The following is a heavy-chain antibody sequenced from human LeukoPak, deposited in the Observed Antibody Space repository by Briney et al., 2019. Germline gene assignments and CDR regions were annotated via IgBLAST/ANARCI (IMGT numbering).Heavy chain of an antibody. J-gene: IGHJ4*02. CDR1: GFTFSSYA. Sequence: GGSLRLSCAASGFTFSSYAMHWVRQAPGKGLEWVSYITHDTSRKHYADSVKGRFTISRDNAKNSLYLQMNTLRDEDTAVYYCARDRDYSFDYWGQGTLVTVSS. CDR2: ITHDTSRK. V-gene: IGHV3-48*02. CDR3: ARDRDYSFDY.